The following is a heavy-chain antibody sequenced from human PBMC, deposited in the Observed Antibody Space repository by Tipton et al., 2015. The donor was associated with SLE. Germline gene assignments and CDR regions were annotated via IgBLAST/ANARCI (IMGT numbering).Heavy chain of an antibody. J-gene: IGHJ4*02. V-gene: IGHV4-39*01. CDR3: ARPDSSGYYFDY. D-gene: IGHD3-22*01. CDR1: GGSISSSSYY. CDR2: IYYSGST. Sequence: LSLTCTVSGGSISSSSYYWGWIRQPPGKGLEWIGSIYYSGSTYYNPSLKSRVTISVDTSKNQFSLKLSSVTAADTAVYYCARPDSSGYYFDYWGQGTLVTVSS.